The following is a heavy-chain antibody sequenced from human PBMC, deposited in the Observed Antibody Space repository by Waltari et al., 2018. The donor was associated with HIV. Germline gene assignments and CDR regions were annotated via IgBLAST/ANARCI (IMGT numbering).Heavy chain of an antibody. Sequence: EVQLVESGGGLIQPGGSLRLACAASRFAAINNYISWVRQAPGKGLEWVSLIYSNATTYYADSVKGRFTISRDNSKNTLYLQMNSLRADDTAVYFCATVLVRTSWVITTAPFDYWGQGTLVTVSS. J-gene: IGHJ4*02. CDR3: ATVLVRTSWVITTAPFDY. V-gene: IGHV3-53*01. CDR1: RFAAINNY. CDR2: IYSNATT. D-gene: IGHD3-22*01.